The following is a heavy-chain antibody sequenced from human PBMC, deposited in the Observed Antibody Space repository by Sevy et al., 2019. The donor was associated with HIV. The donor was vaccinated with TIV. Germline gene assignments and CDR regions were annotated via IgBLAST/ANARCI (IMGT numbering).Heavy chain of an antibody. CDR2: IYSSGST. V-gene: IGHV4-61*01. CDR1: GGSVRSGSYY. D-gene: IGHD3-22*01. Sequence: SETLSLTCTVSGGSVRSGSYYWSWIRQPPGKGLEWIGYIYSSGSTISNPSLVIRVSISVDTSKNQVSLKLASLTAADTAVYYCARSPDSTGYYPAFDIWGQGTMVTVSS. CDR3: ARSPDSTGYYPAFDI. J-gene: IGHJ3*02.